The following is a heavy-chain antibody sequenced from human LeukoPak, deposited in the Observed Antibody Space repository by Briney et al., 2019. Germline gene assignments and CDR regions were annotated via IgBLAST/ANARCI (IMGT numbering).Heavy chain of an antibody. CDR1: GGSFSGYY. Sequence: SETLSLTCAVYGGSFSGYYWSWIRQPPGKGLEWIGYIYYSGSTYYNPSLKSRVTISLDTSKNQFSLKLSSVTAADTAVYYCARVAKGYWYFDLWGRGTLLTVSS. CDR3: ARVAKGYWYFDL. CDR2: IYYSGST. V-gene: IGHV4-59*12. J-gene: IGHJ2*01.